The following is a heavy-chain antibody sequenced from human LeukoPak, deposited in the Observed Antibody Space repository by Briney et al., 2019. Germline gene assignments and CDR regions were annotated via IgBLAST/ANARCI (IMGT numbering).Heavy chain of an antibody. V-gene: IGHV3-23*01. Sequence: QPGGSLRLSCAASGFTFSSYAMSWVRQAPGKGLEWVSAISGSGGSTYYADSVKGRFTISRDNSKNTLYLQMNSLRAEDTAVYYCAKDYMVRGVSRSPFDPWGQGTLVTVSS. CDR3: AKDYMVRGVSRSPFDP. CDR1: GFTFSSYA. CDR2: ISGSGGST. J-gene: IGHJ5*02. D-gene: IGHD3-10*01.